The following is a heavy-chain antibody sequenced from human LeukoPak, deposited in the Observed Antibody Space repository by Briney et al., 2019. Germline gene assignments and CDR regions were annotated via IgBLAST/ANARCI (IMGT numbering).Heavy chain of an antibody. CDR2: TTYDESNK. CDR3: AKDRANAWTSDY. J-gene: IGHJ4*02. D-gene: IGHD3/OR15-3a*01. CDR1: GFTFSNYA. V-gene: IGHV3-30*02. Sequence: PGGSLRLSCAASGFTFSNYAMYWVRQAPGKGLEWAAFTTYDESNKYYADSVKGRFTISRDNSKNTLYLQMNSLRAEDTAVYYCAKDRANAWTSDYWGQGTLATVSS.